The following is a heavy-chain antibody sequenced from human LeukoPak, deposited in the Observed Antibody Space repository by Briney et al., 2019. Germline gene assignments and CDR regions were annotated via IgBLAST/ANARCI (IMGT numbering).Heavy chain of an antibody. V-gene: IGHV1-24*01. D-gene: IGHD6-13*01. CDR2: FDPEDGET. J-gene: IGHJ6*03. CDR3: ATLAPAGRGGAAGDWKVYYYYYMDV. Sequence: GASVKVSCKVSGYTLTELSMHWVRQAPGKGLEWMGGFDPEDGETIYAQKFQGRVTMTEDTSTDTAYMELSSLRSEDTAVYYCATLAPAGRGGAAGDWKVYYYYYMDVWGKGTTVTISS. CDR1: GYTLTELS.